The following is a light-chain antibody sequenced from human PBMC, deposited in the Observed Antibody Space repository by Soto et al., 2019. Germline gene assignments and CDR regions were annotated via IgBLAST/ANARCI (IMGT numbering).Light chain of an antibody. J-gene: IGKJ5*01. CDR2: GSS. Sequence: ELLLPQPPGTLSLSPGEIATLSCRASHCVSSNSLAWYHQKPGQAPRLLIDGSSNRATGIPDRFSGSGSGTDFTLTISRLEPEDFAVYYCQQYRTSPLITFGQGTRLEIK. CDR1: HCVSSNS. CDR3: QQYRTSPLIT. V-gene: IGKV3-20*01.